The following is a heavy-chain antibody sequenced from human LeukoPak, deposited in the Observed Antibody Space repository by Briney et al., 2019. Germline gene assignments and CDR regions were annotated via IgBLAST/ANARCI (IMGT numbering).Heavy chain of an antibody. J-gene: IGHJ4*02. D-gene: IGHD3-3*01. CDR1: GGAFSSGSYY. CDR3: ARENRITIFGVAQCYFDY. V-gene: IGHV4-61*01. Sequence: SETLSLTCTVSGGAFSSGSYYWSWIRQPPGKGLEWIGYIYYSGSTNYNPSLKSRVTISVDTSKNQFSLKLSSVTAADTAVYYCARENRITIFGVAQCYFDYWGQGTLVTVSS. CDR2: IYYSGST.